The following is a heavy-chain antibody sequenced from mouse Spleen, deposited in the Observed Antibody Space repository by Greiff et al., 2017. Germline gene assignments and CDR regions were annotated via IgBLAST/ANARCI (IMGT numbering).Heavy chain of an antibody. CDR1: GFTFSDYG. J-gene: IGHJ2*01. CDR2: ISNLAYSI. CDR3: ARQGGYDGRGFDY. Sequence: EVQLVESGGGLVKPGGSLKLSCAASGFTFSDYGMAWVRQAPGKGPEWVAFISNLAYSIYYADTVTGRFTISRENAKNTLYLEMSSLRSEDTAMYYCARQGGYDGRGFDYWGQGTTLTVSS. D-gene: IGHD2-2*01. V-gene: IGHV5-15*01.